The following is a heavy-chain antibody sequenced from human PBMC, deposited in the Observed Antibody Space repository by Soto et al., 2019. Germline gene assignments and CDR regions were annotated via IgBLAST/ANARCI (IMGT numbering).Heavy chain of an antibody. CDR3: AKSIAVAGTGWFDP. Sequence: SLRLSCAASGFTFSRYAMSWVRQAPGKGLEWVSGISGSGGNTYYADSVKGRFTISRDNSKNTVYLQMNSLRAEDTAVYYCAKSIAVAGTGWFDPWGQGTLVTVSS. J-gene: IGHJ5*02. D-gene: IGHD6-19*01. V-gene: IGHV3-23*01. CDR2: ISGSGGNT. CDR1: GFTFSRYA.